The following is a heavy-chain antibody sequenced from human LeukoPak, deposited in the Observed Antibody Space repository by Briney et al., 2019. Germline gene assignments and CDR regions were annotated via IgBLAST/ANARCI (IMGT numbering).Heavy chain of an antibody. CDR1: GFTFSSYA. CDR2: ISGSGGST. CDR3: AKDTTPYDRYYFDY. J-gene: IGHJ4*02. V-gene: IGHV3-23*01. D-gene: IGHD2-15*01. Sequence: GGSLRLSCAASGFTFSSYAMSWVRQAPGKGLEWVSAISGSGGSTYYADSVKGRFTISRDNSKNTLYLQMTSLRAEDTAVYYCAKDTTPYDRYYFDYWGQGTLVTVSS.